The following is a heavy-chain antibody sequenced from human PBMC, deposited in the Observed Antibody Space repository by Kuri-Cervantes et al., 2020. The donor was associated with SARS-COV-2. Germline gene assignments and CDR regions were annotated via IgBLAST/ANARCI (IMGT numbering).Heavy chain of an antibody. CDR2: INPNSGGT. CDR3: ARGMVRGVIQYYYYGMDV. V-gene: IGHV1-2*04. CDR1: VYTFTGYY. J-gene: IGHJ6*02. D-gene: IGHD3-10*01. Sequence: ASVKVSCKASVYTFTGYYMHWVRQAPGQGLEWMGWINPNSGGTNYAQKFQGWVTMTRDTSISTAYMELSRLRSDDTAVYYCARGMVRGVIQYYYYGMDVWGQGTTVTVSS.